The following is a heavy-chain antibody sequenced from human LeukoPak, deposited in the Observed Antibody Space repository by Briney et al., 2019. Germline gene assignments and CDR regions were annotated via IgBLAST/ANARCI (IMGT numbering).Heavy chain of an antibody. Sequence: GGSLRLSCAASGFTFSSYSMNWVRQAPGKGLEWVSYISSSSSTIYYADSVKGRFTISRDNAKNSLYLQMNSLRDEDTAVYYCARDPSQYCSSTSCHNYYFDYWGQGTLVTVSS. CDR1: GFTFSSYS. CDR3: ARDPSQYCSSTSCHNYYFDY. D-gene: IGHD2-2*01. J-gene: IGHJ4*02. V-gene: IGHV3-48*02. CDR2: ISSSSSTI.